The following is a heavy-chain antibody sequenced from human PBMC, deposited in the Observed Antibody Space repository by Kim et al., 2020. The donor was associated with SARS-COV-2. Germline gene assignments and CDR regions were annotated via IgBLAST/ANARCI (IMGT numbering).Heavy chain of an antibody. CDR2: IKSKTDGGTI. V-gene: IGHV3-15*01. D-gene: IGHD3-10*01. CDR1: GLRFSNAW. Sequence: GVSLRLSCAASGLRFSNAWMSWVRQAPGKGLEWIGRIKSKTDGGTIDYIAPVEGRFTISRDDSKNTLYLQMNSLKTEDTAVYYCTTGTRPYWGQGTLVTVSS. CDR3: TTGTRPY. J-gene: IGHJ4*02.